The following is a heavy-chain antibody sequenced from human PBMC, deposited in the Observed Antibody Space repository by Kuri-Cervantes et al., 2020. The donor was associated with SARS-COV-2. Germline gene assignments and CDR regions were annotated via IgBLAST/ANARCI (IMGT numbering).Heavy chain of an antibody. CDR3: ARWALAAAGFDY. V-gene: IGHV4-61*09. CDR1: GGSISSGSYY. J-gene: IGHJ4*02. CDR2: IYTSGST. D-gene: IGHD6-13*01. Sequence: SETLSLTCTVSGGSISSGSYYWSWIRQPAGKGLEWIGHIYTSGSTNYNPSLKSRVTISVDTSKNQFSLKLSSVTAADTAVYYCARWALAAAGFDYWGQGTLVTVSS.